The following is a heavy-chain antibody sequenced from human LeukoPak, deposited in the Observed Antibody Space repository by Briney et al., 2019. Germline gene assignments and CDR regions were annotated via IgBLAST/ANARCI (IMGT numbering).Heavy chain of an antibody. CDR2: ISSSSSYI. CDR3: ARGLRYFDWLPETFDY. Sequence: PGGSLRLSCAASGFTFSSYEMNWVRQAPGKGLEWVSSISSSSSYIYYADSVKGRFTISRDNAKNSLYLQMNSLRAEDTAVYYCARGLRYFDWLPETFDYWGQGTLVTVSS. D-gene: IGHD3-9*01. CDR1: GFTFSSYE. J-gene: IGHJ4*02. V-gene: IGHV3-21*01.